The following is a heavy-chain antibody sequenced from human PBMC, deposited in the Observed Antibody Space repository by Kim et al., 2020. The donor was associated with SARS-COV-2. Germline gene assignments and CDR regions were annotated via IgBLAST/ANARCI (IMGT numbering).Heavy chain of an antibody. CDR1: GFTFNNYW. CDR3: ARDLSGSKDAFDI. V-gene: IGHV3-7*03. Sequence: GGSLRLSCAASGFTFNNYWMSWVRQAPGEGLECVANINQDGSAKYYVGSMKGRFTVSRDNAENSLYLQMSGLRAEDTAVYYCARDLSGSKDAFDIWGQGTMVTVSS. J-gene: IGHJ3*02. CDR2: INQDGSAK. D-gene: IGHD1-26*01.